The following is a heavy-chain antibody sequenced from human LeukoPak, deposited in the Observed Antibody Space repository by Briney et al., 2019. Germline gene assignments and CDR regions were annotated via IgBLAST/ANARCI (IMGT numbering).Heavy chain of an antibody. J-gene: IGHJ4*02. CDR2: TTHDGRN. CDR1: GASSSNYY. CDR3: APIYGDFSDFDY. Sequence: PSETLSLTCGVYGASSSNYYLNWIRQPPGKGLEWIGETTHDGRNNYYPSLRRRATISGDTSKNQFSLKLYSVTAADTAVYYCAPIYGDFSDFDYWGLGTLVSVST. V-gene: IGHV4-34*01. D-gene: IGHD2-21*02.